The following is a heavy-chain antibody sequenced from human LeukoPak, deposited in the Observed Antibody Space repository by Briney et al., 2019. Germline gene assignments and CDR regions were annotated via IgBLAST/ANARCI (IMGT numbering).Heavy chain of an antibody. V-gene: IGHV3-48*03. CDR1: GFTFSSYE. CDR3: AREYCSGTSCYLFDY. CDR2: IGTSPGTI. D-gene: IGHD2-2*01. Sequence: GGSLRLSCAASGFTFSSYEMIWVRQAPGKGLEWVSYIGTSPGTIYYADSVKGRFTISRDNAKNSLYLQMNSLRAEDTAVYYCAREYCSGTSCYLFDYWGQGTLVTVSS. J-gene: IGHJ4*02.